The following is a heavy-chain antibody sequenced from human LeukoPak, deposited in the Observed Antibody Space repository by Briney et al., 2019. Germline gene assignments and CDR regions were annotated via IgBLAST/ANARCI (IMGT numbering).Heavy chain of an antibody. V-gene: IGHV3-30*18. CDR2: ISYDGSNK. CDR3: AKDARRTILDY. Sequence: PGRSLRLSCAASGFTFSSYGMHWVRQAPGKGLEWVAVISYDGSNKYYADSVKGRFTISRDNSKNTLYLQMNSLRAEDTAVYYCAKDARRTILDYWGQGTLVTVSS. D-gene: IGHD4/OR15-4a*01. J-gene: IGHJ4*02. CDR1: GFTFSSYG.